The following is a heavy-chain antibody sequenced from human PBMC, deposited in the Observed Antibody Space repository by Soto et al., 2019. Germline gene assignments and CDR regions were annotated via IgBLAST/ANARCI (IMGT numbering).Heavy chain of an antibody. CDR1: GYTFTDYA. V-gene: IGHV1-3*01. J-gene: IGHJ4*02. Sequence: SVKVSCKASGYTFTDYAMHWVRQAPGQRLEWMGWIDAGNGNAKHSQKFQDRVTFSGDTSASTAYMELSSLRSEDSAVYYCARGSWLTTYYFDSWGQGTQVTVSS. CDR2: IDAGNGNA. D-gene: IGHD6-19*01. CDR3: ARGSWLTTYYFDS.